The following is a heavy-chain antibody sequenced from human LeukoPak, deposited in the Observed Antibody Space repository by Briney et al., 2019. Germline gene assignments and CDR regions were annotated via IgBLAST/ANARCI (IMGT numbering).Heavy chain of an antibody. CDR3: ARDPQNTEYQLLETNWFDP. D-gene: IGHD2-2*01. Sequence: ASVTVSCKASGATFSSYAISWVRQAPGQGLEWMGAIIPIFGTANYAQKFQGRVTITADESTSTAYMELSSLRSEDTAVYYCARDPQNTEYQLLETNWFDPWGQGTLVTVSS. CDR1: GATFSSYA. CDR2: IIPIFGTA. J-gene: IGHJ5*02. V-gene: IGHV1-69*13.